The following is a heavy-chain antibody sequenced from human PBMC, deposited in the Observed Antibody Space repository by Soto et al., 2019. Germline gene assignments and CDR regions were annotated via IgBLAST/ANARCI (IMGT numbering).Heavy chain of an antibody. D-gene: IGHD1-26*01. J-gene: IGHJ4*02. CDR1: GYSFTNYW. CDR3: ARLSGVGTTWAFDS. V-gene: IGHV5-10-1*01. Sequence: GESLKISCKGSGYSFTNYWISWVRQMPGKGLEWMGKIDPSDSCTQYSPSFRGHVTLSIDRTISTAYLQWSSLKASDTAIYFCARLSGVGTTWAFDSWGQGTLVTVSS. CDR2: IDPSDSCT.